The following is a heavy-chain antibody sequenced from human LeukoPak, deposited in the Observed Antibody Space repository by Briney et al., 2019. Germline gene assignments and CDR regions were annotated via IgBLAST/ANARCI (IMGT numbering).Heavy chain of an antibody. V-gene: IGHV3-23*01. D-gene: IGHD3-22*01. CDR3: AVDWYDSSGYGTFDY. CDR2: ITGSGGNT. J-gene: IGHJ4*02. Sequence: GGSLRLSCAASGFSFSSYGMSWVRQGPGMGLEWVSTITGSGGNTDYADSVKGRFTISRDNSKNTLYLQMHSLRAEDTAVYYCAVDWYDSSGYGTFDYWGQGTLVTVSS. CDR1: GFSFSSYG.